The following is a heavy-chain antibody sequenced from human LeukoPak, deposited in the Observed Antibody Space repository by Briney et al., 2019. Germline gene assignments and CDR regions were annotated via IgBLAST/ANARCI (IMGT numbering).Heavy chain of an antibody. J-gene: IGHJ6*03. CDR2: INWNGGST. V-gene: IGHV3-20*04. D-gene: IGHD1-26*01. CDR1: GYTFDDYG. Sequence: PGGSLRLSCAASGYTFDDYGMSWVRQAPGKGLEWVSGINWNGGSTGYADSVKGRFTISRDNAKNSLYLQMNSLRAEDTALYYCARFDVGYYYYMDVWGKGTTVTVSS. CDR3: ARFDVGYYYYMDV.